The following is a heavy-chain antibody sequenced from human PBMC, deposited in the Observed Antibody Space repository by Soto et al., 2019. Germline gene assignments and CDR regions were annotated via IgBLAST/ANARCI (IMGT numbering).Heavy chain of an antibody. CDR2: ISSSSSYI. Sequence: EVQLVESGGGLVKPGGSLRLSCAASGFTFSSYSMNWVRQAPGKGLEWVSSISSSSSYIYYADSVKGRFTISRDNAKNSLYLQMNSLRAEDTAVYYCARDGAVYDLVDGMDVWGQGTTVTVSS. D-gene: IGHD1-1*01. CDR1: GFTFSSYS. CDR3: ARDGAVYDLVDGMDV. V-gene: IGHV3-21*01. J-gene: IGHJ6*02.